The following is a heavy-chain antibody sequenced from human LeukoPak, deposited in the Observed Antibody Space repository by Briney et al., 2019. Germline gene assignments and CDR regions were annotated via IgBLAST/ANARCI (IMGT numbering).Heavy chain of an antibody. J-gene: IGHJ4*02. CDR2: IYSGGST. D-gene: IGHD1/OR15-1a*01. CDR1: GFTVSSNY. Sequence: GGSLRLSCAASGFTVSSNYMSWVRQAPGKGLEWVSVIYSGGSTYYADSVEGRFTISRDNSKNTLYLQMNSLRVEDTAVYYCAKKDATFGTIDYWGQGTLVTVSS. V-gene: IGHV3-53*05. CDR3: AKKDATFGTIDY.